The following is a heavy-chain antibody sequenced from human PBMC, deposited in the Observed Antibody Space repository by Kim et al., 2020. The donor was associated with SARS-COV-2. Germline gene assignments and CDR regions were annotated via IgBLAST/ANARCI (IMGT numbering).Heavy chain of an antibody. J-gene: IGHJ3*02. CDR1: EFTFTTVW. Sequence: GGSLRLSCAASEFTFTTVWMNWVRQAPGKGLEWVGLLKNKADGGTSDYAAPVKGRFSISWDDSKSTLYLQMNSLKLEDTVVYYCVTELSGAFHIWGQGTLVTVSS. CDR3: VTELSGAFHI. CDR2: LKNKADGGTS. V-gene: IGHV3-15*01. D-gene: IGHD3-3*01.